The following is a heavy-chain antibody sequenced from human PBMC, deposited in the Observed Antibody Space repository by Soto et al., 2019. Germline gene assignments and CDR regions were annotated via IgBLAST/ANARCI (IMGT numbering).Heavy chain of an antibody. J-gene: IGHJ4*02. CDR3: ARDLYYYGSGSYYNPTYYFDY. D-gene: IGHD3-10*01. CDR1: GFTFSSYS. Sequence: GGSLRLSCAASGFTFSSYSMNWVRQAPGKGLEWVSYISSSSSTIYYADSVKGRFPISRDNAKNSLYLQMNSLRAEETAVYYCARDLYYYGSGSYYNPTYYFDYWGQGTLVTVSS. V-gene: IGHV3-48*01. CDR2: ISSSSSTI.